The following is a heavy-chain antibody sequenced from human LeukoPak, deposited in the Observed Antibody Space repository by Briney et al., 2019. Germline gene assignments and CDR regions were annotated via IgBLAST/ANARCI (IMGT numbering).Heavy chain of an antibody. CDR2: IRGSDSST. CDR3: AKVPQTGTTRGYYYVTDV. Sequence: GGSLRLSCAASGFSLSSFDMTWVRQAPGKGLECVSLIRGSDSSTYYADTVKGRFTISRDNPKNTLSLQMNSLRAEDTAAYYCAKVPQTGTTRGYYYVTDVWGPGATVTVSS. J-gene: IGHJ6*02. CDR1: GFSLSSFD. V-gene: IGHV3-23*01. D-gene: IGHD1-1*01.